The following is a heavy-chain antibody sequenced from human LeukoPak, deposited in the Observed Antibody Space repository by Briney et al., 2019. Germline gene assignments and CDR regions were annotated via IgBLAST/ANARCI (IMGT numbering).Heavy chain of an antibody. J-gene: IGHJ4*02. D-gene: IGHD3-22*01. CDR2: IYYSGST. CDR3: ARSAYDSSGIMDY. Sequence: SETLSLTCAVYGGSFSGYHWSWIRQPPGKGLEWIGYIYYSGSTNYNPSLKSRVTISVDTSKNQFSLKLSSVTAADTAVYYCARSAYDSSGIMDYWGQGTLVTVSS. V-gene: IGHV4-59*01. CDR1: GGSFSGYH.